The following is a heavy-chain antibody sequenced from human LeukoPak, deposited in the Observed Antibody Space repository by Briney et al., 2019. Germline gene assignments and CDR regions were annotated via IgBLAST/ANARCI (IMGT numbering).Heavy chain of an antibody. J-gene: IGHJ6*02. CDR3: ARERPRMYSGSYFPPKDYYYYGMDV. Sequence: GESLRVSCAASGFTFSSYGMHWVRQAPGKGLEWVAVILYDGSNKYYADSVKGRFTISRDNSKNTLYLQMNSLRAEDTAVYYCARERPRMYSGSYFPPKDYYYYGMDVWGQGTTVTVSS. CDR2: ILYDGSNK. V-gene: IGHV3-33*08. CDR1: GFTFSSYG. D-gene: IGHD1-26*01.